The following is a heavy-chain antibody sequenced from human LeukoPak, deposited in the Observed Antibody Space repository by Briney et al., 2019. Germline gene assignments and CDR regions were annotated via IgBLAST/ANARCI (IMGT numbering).Heavy chain of an antibody. CDR3: ARDLLLTGGVHDGFDI. CDR2: ISSSSSYI. Sequence: GGSLRLSCAASGFIFDDYAMHWVRQTPGKGLEWVSSISSSSSYIYYADSVYGRFTISSDNAKNSLYLNMNSLRAADTAVYYCARDLLLTGGVHDGFDIWGQGTMVTVSS. V-gene: IGHV3-21*01. J-gene: IGHJ3*02. D-gene: IGHD7-27*01. CDR1: GFIFDDYA.